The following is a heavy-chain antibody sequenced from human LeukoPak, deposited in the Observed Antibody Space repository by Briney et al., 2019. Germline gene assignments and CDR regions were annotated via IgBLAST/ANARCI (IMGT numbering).Heavy chain of an antibody. CDR2: INHSGST. D-gene: IGHD5-12*01. CDR3: ARGSGRWLQFGYAFDI. V-gene: IGHV4-34*01. CDR1: GFTFNNAW. Sequence: GSLRLSCAASGFTFNNAWMTWIRQAPGKGLEWIGEINHSGSTNYNPSLKSRVTISVDTSKNQFSLKLSSVTAADTAVYYCARGSGRWLQFGYAFDIWGQGTMVTVSS. J-gene: IGHJ3*02.